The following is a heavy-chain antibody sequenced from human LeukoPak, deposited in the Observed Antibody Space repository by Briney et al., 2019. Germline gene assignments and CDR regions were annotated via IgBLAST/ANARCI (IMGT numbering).Heavy chain of an antibody. Sequence: SSETLSLTCAVYGGSFSGYYWSWIRQPPGKGLEWIGEINHSGSTNYNPSLKSRVTMSVDTSKNQFSLKLSSVTAADTAIYYCARLGGYYDSSGYWGQGTLVTVSS. J-gene: IGHJ4*02. CDR1: GGSFSGYY. V-gene: IGHV4-34*01. CDR3: ARLGGYYDSSGY. D-gene: IGHD3-22*01. CDR2: INHSGST.